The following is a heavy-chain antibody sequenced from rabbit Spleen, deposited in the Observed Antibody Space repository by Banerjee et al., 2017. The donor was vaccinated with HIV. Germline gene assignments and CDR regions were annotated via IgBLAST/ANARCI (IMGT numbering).Heavy chain of an antibody. V-gene: IGHV1S45*01. CDR1: GVSFSGNSY. Sequence: QEQLEESGGGLVKPEGSLTLTCIASGVSFSGNSYMCWVRQAPGKGLEWIGCIYTGSNDNTYYASWAKGRFTISKASSTTVTLQLTSLTGADTATYFCARNYNLWGQGTLVTVS. CDR3: ARNYNL. J-gene: IGHJ4*01. CDR2: IYTGSNDNT.